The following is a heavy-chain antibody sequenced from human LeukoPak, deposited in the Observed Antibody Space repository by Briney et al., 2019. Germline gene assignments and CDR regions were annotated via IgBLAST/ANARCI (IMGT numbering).Heavy chain of an antibody. Sequence: MASETLSLTCTVSGGSISSSSYYWGWIRQPPGKGLEWIGSIYYSGSTYYNPSLKSRVTISVDTSKNQFSLKLSSVTAADTAVYYCARTALDIVVVPAAIGFDYWGQGTLVTVSS. D-gene: IGHD2-2*02. CDR3: ARTALDIVVVPAAIGFDY. V-gene: IGHV4-39*01. J-gene: IGHJ4*02. CDR2: IYYSGST. CDR1: GGSISSSSYY.